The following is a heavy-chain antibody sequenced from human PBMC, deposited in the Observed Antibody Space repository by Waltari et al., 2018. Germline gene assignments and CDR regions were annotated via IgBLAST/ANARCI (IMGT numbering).Heavy chain of an antibody. V-gene: IGHV1-69*01. J-gene: IGHJ4*02. CDR1: GGTFSSYA. CDR3: ARLPSRYCSGGSCYSVDY. CDR2: IIPIFGTA. D-gene: IGHD2-15*01. Sequence: QVQLVQSGAEVTKPGSSVKVSCKASGGTFSSYAISWVRQAPGKGLEWMGGIIPIFGTANYAQKFQGRVTITADESTSTAYMELSSLRSEDTAVYYCARLPSRYCSGGSCYSVDYWGQGTLVTVSS.